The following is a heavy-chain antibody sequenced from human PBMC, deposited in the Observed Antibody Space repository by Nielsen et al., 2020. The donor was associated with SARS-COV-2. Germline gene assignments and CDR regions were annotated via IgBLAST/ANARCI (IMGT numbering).Heavy chain of an antibody. V-gene: IGHV4-39*02. CDR3: ARDHAGTSLFDY. J-gene: IGHJ4*02. Sequence: SETLSLTCTVSGGSISSSSYYWGWIRQPPGKGLEWIGSIYYSGSTYYNPSLKSRVTISVDTSKNQFSLKLSSVTAADTAVYYCARDHAGTSLFDYWGQGTLVTVSS. D-gene: IGHD2-2*01. CDR2: IYYSGST. CDR1: GGSISSSSYY.